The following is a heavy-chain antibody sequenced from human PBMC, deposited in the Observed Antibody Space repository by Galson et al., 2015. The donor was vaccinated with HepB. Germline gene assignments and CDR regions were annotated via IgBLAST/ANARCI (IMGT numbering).Heavy chain of an antibody. J-gene: IGHJ5*02. D-gene: IGHD3-3*01. CDR1: GFTFSSYG. Sequence: SLRLSCAASGFTFSSYGMHWVRQAPGKGLEWVSGISGGGIDTFYADSVKGRFTISRDNSKNTVYLQMNSLRVEDTAVYYCAKDSGVGLRFYNWFDPWGQGTLVTVSS. V-gene: IGHV3-23*01. CDR3: AKDSGVGLRFYNWFDP. CDR2: ISGGGIDT.